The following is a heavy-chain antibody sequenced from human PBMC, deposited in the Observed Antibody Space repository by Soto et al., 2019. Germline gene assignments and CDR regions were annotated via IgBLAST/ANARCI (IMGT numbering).Heavy chain of an antibody. J-gene: IGHJ6*03. V-gene: IGHV3-23*01. CDR2: ISGSGGST. D-gene: IGHD3-3*01. CDR3: AKYPGRSGYYGIAYYYMDV. CDR1: GFTFSSYA. Sequence: GGSLRLSCAASGFTFSSYAMSWVRQAPGKGLEWVSAISGSGGSTYYADSVKGRFTISRDNSKNTLYLQMNSLRAEDTAVYYCAKYPGRSGYYGIAYYYMDVWGKGTTVTVSS.